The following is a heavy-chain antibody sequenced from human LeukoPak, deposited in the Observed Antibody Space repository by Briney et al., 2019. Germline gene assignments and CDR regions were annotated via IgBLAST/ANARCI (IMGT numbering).Heavy chain of an antibody. Sequence: ASVKVSCKVSGYTLTELSMHWVRQAPGKGLEWMGGFDPEDGETIYAQKFQGRVTMTEDTSTDTAYMELSNLRSEDTAVYYCATDSGSYRHRGRHFDYWGQGTLVTVSS. V-gene: IGHV1-24*01. D-gene: IGHD1-26*01. J-gene: IGHJ4*02. CDR3: ATDSGSYRHRGRHFDY. CDR1: GYTLTELS. CDR2: FDPEDGET.